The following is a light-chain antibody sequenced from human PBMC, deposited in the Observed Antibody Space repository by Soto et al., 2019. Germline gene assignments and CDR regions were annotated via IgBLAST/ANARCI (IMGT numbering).Light chain of an antibody. CDR3: QHYNNWPPWA. Sequence: ETVMTQSPATLSVSPGGRATLSCRASQSVRNNLAWYQQKPGQAPRLLIYAASTRATGIPARFSGSGSGTEFTLTISSLQSEDFAVYYCQHYNNWPPWAFGQGTKVDIK. V-gene: IGKV3-15*01. CDR2: AAS. J-gene: IGKJ1*01. CDR1: QSVRNN.